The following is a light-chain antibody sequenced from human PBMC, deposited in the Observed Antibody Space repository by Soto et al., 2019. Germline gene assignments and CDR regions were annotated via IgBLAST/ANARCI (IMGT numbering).Light chain of an antibody. J-gene: IGKJ2*01. Sequence: DMVMTQSPLSLPVTPGEPASISCRSSQSLRHHNGYYYWDRYLQKPGQSPQVLIYLGSNRASGVPDRVSGSGSGTVFALKISRVEAEDVGVYYCIQTLQAPYSFGQGTKLEIK. CDR3: IQTLQAPYS. CDR1: QSLRHHNGYYY. CDR2: LGS. V-gene: IGKV2-28*01.